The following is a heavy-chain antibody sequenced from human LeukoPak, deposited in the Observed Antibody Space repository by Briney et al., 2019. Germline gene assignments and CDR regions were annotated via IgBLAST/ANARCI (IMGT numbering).Heavy chain of an antibody. CDR3: EGDSSSQYYFDY. V-gene: IGHV3-23*01. J-gene: IGHJ4*02. Sequence: GGSLRLSCAASGFTFSSYAMSWVRQAPGKGLEWVSAISGSGGSTYYADSVKGRFTISRDNSKNTLYLQMNSLRAEDTAVYYCEGDSSSQYYFDYWGQGTLVTVSS. CDR1: GFTFSSYA. CDR2: ISGSGGST. D-gene: IGHD6-13*01.